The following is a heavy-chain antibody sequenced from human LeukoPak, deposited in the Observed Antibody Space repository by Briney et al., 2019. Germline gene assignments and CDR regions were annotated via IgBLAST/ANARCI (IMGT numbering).Heavy chain of an antibody. CDR3: ARAGYYHGLDY. Sequence: GGSLRLSCAASGFTFSSYSMNWVRQAPGKGLEWVSYISSSSSTIYYADSVKGRFTISRDNAKNSLYLQMNSLKTEDTAVYYCARAGYYHGLDYWGQGTLVTVSS. CDR2: ISSSSSTI. V-gene: IGHV3-48*01. D-gene: IGHD3-3*01. CDR1: GFTFSSYS. J-gene: IGHJ4*02.